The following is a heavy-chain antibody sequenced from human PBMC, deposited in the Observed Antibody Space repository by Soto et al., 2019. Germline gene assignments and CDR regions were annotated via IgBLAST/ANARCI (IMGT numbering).Heavy chain of an antibody. J-gene: IGHJ4*02. V-gene: IGHV4-59*01. D-gene: IGHD2-21*01. CDR2: IYYSGST. CDR3: ARVELVSIAFDY. CDR1: GGSISSYY. Sequence: SETLSLTCTVSGGSISSYYWSWIRQPPGKGLEWIGYIYYSGSTNYNPSLKSRVTISVDTSKNQFPLKLSSVTAADTAVYYCARVELVSIAFDYWGQGTLVTVSS.